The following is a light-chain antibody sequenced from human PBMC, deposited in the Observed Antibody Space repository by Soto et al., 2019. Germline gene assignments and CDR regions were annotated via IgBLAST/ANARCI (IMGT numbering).Light chain of an antibody. CDR3: QQRSNWIT. Sequence: EIVLTQSPATQSLSPGERATLSCRASQSVRSYLSWYQQKPGQAPRLLIYDASNRATGIPARFSGSGSGTYFTLTISSLEPEDFAVYYCQQRSNWITFGQGTRLEIK. CDR1: QSVRSY. J-gene: IGKJ5*01. V-gene: IGKV3-11*01. CDR2: DAS.